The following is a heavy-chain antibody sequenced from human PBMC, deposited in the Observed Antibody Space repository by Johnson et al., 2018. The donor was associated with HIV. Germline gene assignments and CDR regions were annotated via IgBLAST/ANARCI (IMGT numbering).Heavy chain of an antibody. CDR3: TRGSGSYYSNAFDI. V-gene: IGHV3-20*04. D-gene: IGHD1-26*01. CDR2: INWNGGST. CDR1: GFTFEDYG. Sequence: VQLVESGGGAVRPGGSLRLSCVVSGFTFEDYGMSWVRQAPGKGLEWVSGINWNGGSTGYADSVKGRFTISRDNAKNSLYLQMNSLRAEDTALYFCTRGSGSYYSNAFDIWGQGTMVTVSS. J-gene: IGHJ3*02.